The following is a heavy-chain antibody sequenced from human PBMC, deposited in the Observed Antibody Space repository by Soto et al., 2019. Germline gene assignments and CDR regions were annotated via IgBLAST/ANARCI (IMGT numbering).Heavy chain of an antibody. V-gene: IGHV4-4*07. CDR1: GGSISSYY. Sequence: TLSLTCTVSGGSISSYYWSWIRQPAGKGLEWIGRIYTSGSTNYNPSLKSRVTMSVDTSKNQFSLKLSSVTAADTAVYYCARASYDFWSGYSIFDYWGQGTLVTVSS. CDR3: ARASYDFWSGYSIFDY. CDR2: IYTSGST. D-gene: IGHD3-3*01. J-gene: IGHJ4*02.